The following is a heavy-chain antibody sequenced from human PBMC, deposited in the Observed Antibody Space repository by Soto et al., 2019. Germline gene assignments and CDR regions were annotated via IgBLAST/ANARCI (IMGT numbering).Heavy chain of an antibody. CDR2: ICNSGTT. J-gene: IGHJ4*02. D-gene: IGHD3-10*01. V-gene: IGHV4-39*01. CDR1: GGSISSTTCY. Sequence: QLQLQESGPGLVKPSETLSLTCTVSGGSISSTTCYWGWIRQPPGKGLEWIGSICNSGTTYYNPSLKSRVTISVDTSKNQFSLKLSSVTAADTAVYYCARYYDSGSYWDDYWGQGTQVTVSS. CDR3: ARYYDSGSYWDDY.